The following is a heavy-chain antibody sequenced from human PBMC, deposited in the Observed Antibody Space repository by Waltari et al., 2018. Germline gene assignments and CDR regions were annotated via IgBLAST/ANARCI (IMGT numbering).Heavy chain of an antibody. CDR3: ARLLSAGSNAYYYGSYVY. J-gene: IGHJ4*02. CDR2: IIPILGIA. Sequence: QVQLVQSGAEVKKPGSSVKVSCKASGGTFSSYAISWVRQAPGQGLEWMGGIIPILGIANYAQKFQGRVTITADKSTSTAYMELSSLRSEDTAVYYCARLLSAGSNAYYYGSYVYWGQGTLVTVSS. CDR1: GGTFSSYA. V-gene: IGHV1-69*10. D-gene: IGHD3-10*01.